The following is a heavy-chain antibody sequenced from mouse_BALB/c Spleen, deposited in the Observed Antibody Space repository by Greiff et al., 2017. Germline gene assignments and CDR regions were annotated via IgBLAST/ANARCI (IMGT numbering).Heavy chain of an antibody. CDR3: ARRRRGDAMDY. D-gene: IGHD2-12*01. V-gene: IGHV5-12-2*01. CDR1: GFTFSSYT. Sequence: EVNVVESGGGLVQPGGSLKLSCAASGFTFSSYTMSWVRQTPEKRLEWVAYISNGGGSTYYPDTVKGRFTISRDNAKNTLYLQMSSLKSEDTAMYYCARRRRGDAMDYWGQGTSVTVSS. CDR2: ISNGGGST. J-gene: IGHJ4*01.